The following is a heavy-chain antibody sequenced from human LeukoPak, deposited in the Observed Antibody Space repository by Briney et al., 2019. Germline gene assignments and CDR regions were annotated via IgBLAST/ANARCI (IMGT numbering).Heavy chain of an antibody. J-gene: IGHJ4*02. D-gene: IGHD6-13*01. Sequence: PGGSLRLSCAASGFTVSSNYMSWVRQAPGKGLEWVSVIYSGGSTYYADSVKGRFTISRDNSKNTLYLQMNSLRAEDTAVYYCAISSGWYRFDYWGQGTLVTVSS. CDR2: IYSGGST. CDR3: AISSGWYRFDY. V-gene: IGHV3-53*01. CDR1: GFTVSSNY.